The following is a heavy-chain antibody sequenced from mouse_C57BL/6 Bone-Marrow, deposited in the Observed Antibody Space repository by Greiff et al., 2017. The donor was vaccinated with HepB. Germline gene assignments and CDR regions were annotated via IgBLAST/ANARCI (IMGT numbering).Heavy chain of an antibody. D-gene: IGHD2-5*01. Sequence: EVQGVESGGDLVKPGGSLKLSCAASGFTFSSYGMSWVRQTPDKRLEWVATISSGGSYTYYPDSVKGRFTISRDNAKNTLYLQMSSLKSEDTAMYYCARRYYSNYYAMDYWGQGTSVTVSS. CDR3: ARRYYSNYYAMDY. J-gene: IGHJ4*01. V-gene: IGHV5-6*01. CDR2: ISSGGSYT. CDR1: GFTFSSYG.